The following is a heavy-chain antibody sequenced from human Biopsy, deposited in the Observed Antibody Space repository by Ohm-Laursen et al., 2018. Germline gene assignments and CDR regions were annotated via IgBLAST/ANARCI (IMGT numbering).Heavy chain of an antibody. CDR3: ANWNYYYDSSGPPAFDV. CDR2: TNNNGGRT. D-gene: IGHD3-22*01. Sequence: SLRLSCSASGFTFSSYAMSWVRQSPGKGLEWVSSTNNNGGRTYYTDSVKGRFTICRDTSKNTLYLQMSSLRAEDTAVYYCANWNYYYDSSGPPAFDVWGQGTMVTVSS. J-gene: IGHJ3*01. CDR1: GFTFSSYA. V-gene: IGHV3-23*01.